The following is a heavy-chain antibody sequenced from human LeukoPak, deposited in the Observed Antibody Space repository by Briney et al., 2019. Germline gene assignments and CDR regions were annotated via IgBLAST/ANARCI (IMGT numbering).Heavy chain of an antibody. CDR2: INWNGGST. V-gene: IGHV3-20*04. Sequence: PGGSLRLSCAASGFTFDDYGMSWVRPAPGKGLEWVSGINWNGGSTGYADSVKGRFTISRDNAKNSLYLQMNSLRAEDTALYYCARSSGSGWYEEGFDYWGQGTLVTVSS. D-gene: IGHD6-19*01. J-gene: IGHJ4*02. CDR1: GFTFDDYG. CDR3: ARSSGSGWYEEGFDY.